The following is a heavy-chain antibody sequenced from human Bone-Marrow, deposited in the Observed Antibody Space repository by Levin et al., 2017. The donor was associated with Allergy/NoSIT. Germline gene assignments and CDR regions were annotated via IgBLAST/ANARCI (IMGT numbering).Heavy chain of an antibody. J-gene: IGHJ4*02. CDR2: TYYRSKWYN. Sequence: SQTLSLTCAISGDSVSSNSAAWNWIRQSPSRGLEWLGRTYYRSKWYNDYAVSVKSRITINPDTSKNQFSLQLNSVTPEDTAVYYCARVRITFGGVIVRTNFNFDYWGQGTLVTVSS. CDR1: GDSVSSNSAA. CDR3: ARVRITFGGVIVRTNFNFDY. D-gene: IGHD3-16*02. V-gene: IGHV6-1*01.